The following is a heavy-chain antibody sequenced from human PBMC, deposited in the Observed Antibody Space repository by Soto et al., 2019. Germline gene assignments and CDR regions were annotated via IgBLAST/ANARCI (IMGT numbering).Heavy chain of an antibody. V-gene: IGHV3-7*03. CDR2: IRQDGGAQ. D-gene: IGHD3-10*01. J-gene: IGHJ5*02. CDR1: GFTFTTYW. CDR3: VRGGHGSGSYLGSS. Sequence: GGSLRLSCVASGFTFTTYWMSWVRQAPGKGLEWVANIRQDGGAQYYVDSVEGRFTISRDNAKNSVYLQMDSLRVEDTAVYYCVRGGHGSGSYLGSSWCQGILLTVST.